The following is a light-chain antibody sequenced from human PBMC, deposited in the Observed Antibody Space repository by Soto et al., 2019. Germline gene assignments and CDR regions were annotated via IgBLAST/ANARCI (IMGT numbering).Light chain of an antibody. CDR1: SSDVGGYNY. CDR3: SSYTSSSTPNEV. J-gene: IGLJ2*01. Sequence: QSALTQPASVSGSPGQSITISCTGTSSDVGGYNYVSWYQQHPGKAPKLMIYDVSNRPSGVSNRFSGSKSGNTASLTISGLPAEDEDDYYCSSYTSSSTPNEVFGGGTKLTVL. V-gene: IGLV2-14*01. CDR2: DVS.